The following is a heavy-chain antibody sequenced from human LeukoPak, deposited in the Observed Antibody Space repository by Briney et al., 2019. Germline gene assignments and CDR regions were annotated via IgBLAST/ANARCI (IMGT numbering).Heavy chain of an antibody. CDR2: ISAYTGTT. Sequence: EASVKVSCKASGYTFTSYGISWVRQAPGQGLEWMGWISAYTGTTTYAQRLQGRVTMATDTSTNTAYMELRSLRSDDTAVYYCASYCSSTSCPPHYYYYYMDVWGKGTTVTVSS. CDR1: GYTFTSYG. D-gene: IGHD2-2*01. J-gene: IGHJ6*03. V-gene: IGHV1-18*01. CDR3: ASYCSSTSCPPHYYYYYMDV.